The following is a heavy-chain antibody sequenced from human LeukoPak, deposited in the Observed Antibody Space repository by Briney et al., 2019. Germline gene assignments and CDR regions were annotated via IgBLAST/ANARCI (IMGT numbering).Heavy chain of an antibody. J-gene: IGHJ4*02. CDR3: AGYYGDYPGLLDY. Sequence: SETLSLTCTVSGVSISSSSYYWSWIRQPPGKGLEWIGYIYYSGSTNYNPSLKSRVTISVDTSKNQFSLKLSSVTAADTAVYYCAGYYGDYPGLLDYWGQGTLVTVSS. V-gene: IGHV4-61*05. CDR1: GVSISSSSYY. CDR2: IYYSGST. D-gene: IGHD4-17*01.